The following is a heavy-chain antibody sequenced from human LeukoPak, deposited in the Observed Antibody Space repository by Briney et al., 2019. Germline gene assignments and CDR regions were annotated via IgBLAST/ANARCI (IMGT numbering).Heavy chain of an antibody. CDR2: ISDSGDTT. CDR1: GFICSSYG. J-gene: IGHJ6*02. D-gene: IGHD5-18*01. Sequence: GGSLRLSCAASGFICSSYGMSWVRLAPGKGLEWVSSISDSGDTTFYADFLKGRFTVSRDNSKNTLYLQMNSLTADDTAVYYCAKDRIQLWFPYGMDVWGQGTTVTVSS. V-gene: IGHV3-23*01. CDR3: AKDRIQLWFPYGMDV.